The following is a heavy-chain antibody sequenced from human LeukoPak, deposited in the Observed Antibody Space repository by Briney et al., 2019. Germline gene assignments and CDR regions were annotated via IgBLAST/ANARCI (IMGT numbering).Heavy chain of an antibody. CDR1: GSTFGMSG. J-gene: IGHJ6*04. D-gene: IGHD2/OR15-2a*01. V-gene: IGHV3-30*02. CDR3: ARALVLTFSYMDV. CDR2: IGYDGSYE. Sequence: PGGSLRLSCVASGSTFGMSGMHWARQAPGKGLDWVAFIGYDGSYEYYSDAVKGRFSITRDNSNKTLYLLMNSLRVEDTAVYFCARALVLTFSYMDVWGNGTTVTVSS.